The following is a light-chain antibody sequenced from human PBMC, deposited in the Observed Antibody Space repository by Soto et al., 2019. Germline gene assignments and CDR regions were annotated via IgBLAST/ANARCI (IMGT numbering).Light chain of an antibody. J-gene: IGLJ3*02. CDR3: SSYTSSSTRV. Sequence: QSALTQPASVSGSPGQSITSSCTGTSSDVGGYNYVSWYQQHPGKAPKLMIYDVSNRPSGVSNRFSGSKSGNTASLTISGLQAEDEDDYYCSSYTSSSTRVFGGGTQLTVL. CDR1: SSDVGGYNY. CDR2: DVS. V-gene: IGLV2-14*01.